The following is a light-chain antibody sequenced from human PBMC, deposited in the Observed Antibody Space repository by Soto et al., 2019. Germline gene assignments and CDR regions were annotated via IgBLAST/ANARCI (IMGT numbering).Light chain of an antibody. CDR3: SSYTSINTLDVV. CDR1: SSDIGTYKY. Sequence: QSALTQPASVSGSPGQSVTIACTGTSSDIGTYKYVSWYQHHPGKVPQLLIYEVSNRPSGISSRFSASKSGNTASLTISGLQAEDDANYYCSSYTSINTLDVVFGGGTKLTVL. CDR2: EVS. V-gene: IGLV2-14*01. J-gene: IGLJ2*01.